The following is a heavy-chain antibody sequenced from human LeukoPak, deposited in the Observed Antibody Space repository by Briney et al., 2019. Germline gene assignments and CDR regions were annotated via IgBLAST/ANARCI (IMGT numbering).Heavy chain of an antibody. D-gene: IGHD2-2*01. Sequence: SETLSLTCAVSGGSISSGGYSWSWIRQPPGKGLEWIGYIYHSGSTYYNPSLKSRVTISVDRSKNQFSLKLSSVTAADTAVYYCARVDQLLTPDASDIWGQGTMVTVSS. V-gene: IGHV4-30-2*01. CDR2: IYHSGST. CDR3: ARVDQLLTPDASDI. CDR1: GGSISSGGYS. J-gene: IGHJ3*02.